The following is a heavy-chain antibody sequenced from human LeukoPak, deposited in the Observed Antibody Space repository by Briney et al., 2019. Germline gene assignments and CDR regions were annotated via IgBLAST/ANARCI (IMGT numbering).Heavy chain of an antibody. CDR1: GYTFTNYN. Sequence: ASVKVSCKASGYTFTNYNVNWVRQATGQGLEWMGWMNPNSGTTGYSQRFQGRVTITRDASTSTAYMELSSLRSEDTAVYYCARGQRRSGYYYYFDYWGQGTLVTVSS. CDR2: MNPNSGTT. J-gene: IGHJ4*02. CDR3: ARGQRRSGYYYYFDY. D-gene: IGHD3-22*01. V-gene: IGHV1-8*01.